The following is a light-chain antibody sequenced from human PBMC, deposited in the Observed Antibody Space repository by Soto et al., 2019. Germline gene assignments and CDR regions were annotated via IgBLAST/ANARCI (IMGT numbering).Light chain of an antibody. Sequence: DIQMTQSPSSLSASVGDRVTITCRASQDISDSLAWYQQKPGKAPKYLIYAASILESGVPSRFSGRGSGTDFTLTISGLQPEDVATYSCQKYNSAPFTFGPGTKVDLK. J-gene: IGKJ3*01. CDR3: QKYNSAPFT. CDR1: QDISDS. V-gene: IGKV1-27*01. CDR2: AAS.